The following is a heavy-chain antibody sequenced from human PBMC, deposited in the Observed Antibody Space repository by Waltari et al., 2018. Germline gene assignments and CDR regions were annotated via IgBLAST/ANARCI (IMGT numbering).Heavy chain of an antibody. D-gene: IGHD3-10*01. CDR3: AKVSGSIRDRRGSPPGDY. J-gene: IGHJ4*02. Sequence: QVHLVESGGGVVQPGRSLRLSCAASGFTFSSYGMHWVRQAPGKGLDGVALISYDGSNKYYADAVKGRFTISRDNSKNTLYLQMSSLRAEDTAVYYCAKVSGSIRDRRGSPPGDYWGQGTLVTVSS. V-gene: IGHV3-30*18. CDR2: ISYDGSNK. CDR1: GFTFSSYG.